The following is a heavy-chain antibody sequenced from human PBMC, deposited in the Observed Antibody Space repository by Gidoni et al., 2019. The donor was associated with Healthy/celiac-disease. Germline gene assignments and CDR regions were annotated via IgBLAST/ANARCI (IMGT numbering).Heavy chain of an antibody. J-gene: IGHJ3*02. CDR1: GFTFISYG. CDR2: ISYDGSNK. V-gene: IGHV3-30*18. CDR3: AKGGTHAFDI. Sequence: QVQLVESGGGVVKPGRSLRLSCAASGFTFISYGMHGVRLAPGKGLEWVAVISYDGSNKFYADSVKGRFTISRDNSKNTLYLQMNSLRAEDTAVYYCAKGGTHAFDIWGQGTMVTVSS.